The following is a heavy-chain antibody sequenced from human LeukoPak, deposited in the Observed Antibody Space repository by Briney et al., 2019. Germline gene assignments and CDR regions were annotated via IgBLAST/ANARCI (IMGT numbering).Heavy chain of an antibody. D-gene: IGHD3-16*02. Sequence: SETLSLTCTVSGGSISSYYWSWIRQPAGKGLEWIGRIYHSGSTYYNPSLKSRVTISVDTSKNQFSLKLSSVTAADTAVYYCARRYYDYVWGSYRYTSYYFDYWGQGTLVTVSS. J-gene: IGHJ4*02. CDR1: GGSISSYY. CDR3: ARRYYDYVWGSYRYTSYYFDY. V-gene: IGHV4-4*07. CDR2: IYHSGST.